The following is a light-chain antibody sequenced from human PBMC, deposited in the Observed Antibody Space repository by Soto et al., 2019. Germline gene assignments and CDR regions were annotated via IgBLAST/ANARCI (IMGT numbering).Light chain of an antibody. Sequence: QSALTQPASVSGSPGQSITISCTGTSSDVGGYNYVSWYQQHPGKAPKLMIFEVSNRPSGVSNRFSGSKSGNTASLTISGLQVEDEADYYCSSYTSGAKVFGTGTKLTVL. CDR3: SSYTSGAKV. CDR1: SSDVGGYNY. V-gene: IGLV2-14*01. CDR2: EVS. J-gene: IGLJ1*01.